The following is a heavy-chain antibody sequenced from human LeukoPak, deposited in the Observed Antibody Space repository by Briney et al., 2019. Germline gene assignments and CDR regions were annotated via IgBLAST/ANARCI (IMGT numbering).Heavy chain of an antibody. Sequence: GGSLRLSCAASGFTFSNYAMNWVRQAPGKGLEWVSVIYSGGSTYYADSVKGRFTISRDNSKNTLYLQMNSLRAEDTAVYYCAKDRLWFGELLSLTFDYWGQGTLVTVSS. CDR1: GFTFSNYA. D-gene: IGHD3-10*01. J-gene: IGHJ4*02. CDR2: IYSGGST. CDR3: AKDRLWFGELLSLTFDY. V-gene: IGHV3-23*03.